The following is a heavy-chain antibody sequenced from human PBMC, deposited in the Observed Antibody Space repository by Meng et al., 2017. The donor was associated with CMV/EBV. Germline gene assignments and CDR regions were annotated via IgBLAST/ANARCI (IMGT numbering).Heavy chain of an antibody. CDR3: AHRRHDPPYGDYDRGFDY. J-gene: IGHJ4*02. CDR1: GFPLSTSGVG. Sequence: GPTLVKLTQTLTLICTFSGFPLSTSGVGVGWIRQPPGKTLEWLALIYWNDDKRYSPSLKSRLTITKDTSKNQVVLTMTNMDPVDTATYYCAHRRHDPPYGDYDRGFDYWGQGTLVTVSS. V-gene: IGHV2-5*01. CDR2: IYWNDDK. D-gene: IGHD4-17*01.